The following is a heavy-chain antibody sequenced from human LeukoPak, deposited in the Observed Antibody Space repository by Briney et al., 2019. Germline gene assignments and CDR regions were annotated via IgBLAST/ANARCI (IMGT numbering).Heavy chain of an antibody. Sequence: GGSLRLSCAASRFTFRDHFMSWIRQPPGKGLEYVSYISSSGSDTYYSDSVKGRFTVSRDNAKNSLFLQMNSPRAEDTAVYYCATAPTEDGDGSSPGYWGQGTPVTVSS. J-gene: IGHJ4*02. CDR2: ISSSGSDT. V-gene: IGHV3-11*04. CDR3: ATAPTEDGDGSSPGY. CDR1: RFTFRDHF. D-gene: IGHD4-17*01.